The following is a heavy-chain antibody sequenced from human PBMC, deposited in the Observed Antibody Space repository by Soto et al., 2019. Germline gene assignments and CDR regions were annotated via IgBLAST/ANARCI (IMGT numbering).Heavy chain of an antibody. Sequence: QVQLLESGPGLVKPSETLSLTCTVSGGSISSYYWSWIRQPPGKGLEWIGYIYSSGSTNYNPSLKSRFTLSVYTSKNQFSRKLSSVTAADTAVYYCARRYGGGFDYWGQGTLVTFSA. V-gene: IGHV4-59*08. J-gene: IGHJ4*02. D-gene: IGHD3-10*01. CDR2: IYSSGST. CDR1: GGSISSYY. CDR3: ARRYGGGFDY.